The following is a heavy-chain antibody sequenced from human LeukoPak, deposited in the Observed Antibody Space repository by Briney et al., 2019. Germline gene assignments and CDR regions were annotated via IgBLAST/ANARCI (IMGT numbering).Heavy chain of an antibody. V-gene: IGHV3-33*01. Sequence: GGSLRLSCAASGFTFNNYGMHWVRQAPGKGLEWVAVIWYDGSNKYYVDSVKGRFTISRDNAKNSLYLQMNSLRAEDTAVYYCARERGGPGFEYWGQGTLVTVSS. J-gene: IGHJ4*02. CDR1: GFTFNNYG. CDR3: ARERGGPGFEY. D-gene: IGHD3-16*01. CDR2: IWYDGSNK.